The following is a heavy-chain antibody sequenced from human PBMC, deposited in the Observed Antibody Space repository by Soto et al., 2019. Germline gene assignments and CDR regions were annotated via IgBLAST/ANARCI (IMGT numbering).Heavy chain of an antibody. V-gene: IGHV1-69*13. CDR2: IIPIFGTA. J-gene: IGHJ6*02. D-gene: IGHD3-10*01. CDR3: ARVPFYGSDV. Sequence: SVKVSCKASGGTFSSYAISWVRQAPGQGLEWMGGIIPIFGTANYAQKFQGRVTITADESMSTAYMELSSFRSEDTAVYYCARVPFYGSDVWGQGTTVTVSS. CDR1: GGTFSSYA.